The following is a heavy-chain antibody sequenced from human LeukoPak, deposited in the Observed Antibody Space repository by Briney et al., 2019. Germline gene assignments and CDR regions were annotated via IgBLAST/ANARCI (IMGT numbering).Heavy chain of an antibody. D-gene: IGHD4-17*01. CDR1: GFTFSNYA. Sequence: PGGSLRLSCAASGFTFSNYAMSWVRQAPGKGLEWVSAISSGGGSTYSADSVKGRFTISRDNSKNTLYLQMNSLRAEDTAVYYCAKEPHYALFDYWGQGTLVTVSS. V-gene: IGHV3-23*01. J-gene: IGHJ4*02. CDR3: AKEPHYALFDY. CDR2: ISSGGGST.